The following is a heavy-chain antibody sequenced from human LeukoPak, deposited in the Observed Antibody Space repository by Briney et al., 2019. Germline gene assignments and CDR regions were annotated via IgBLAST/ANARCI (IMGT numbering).Heavy chain of an antibody. Sequence: GSLRLSCTASGFTFSSYAMNWVRQAPGKGLEWVSGIGAGGTFTYYADSVKGRFTISRDNAKNSLFLQLNSLRVDDTAVYYCAGGQGWLVEYWGQGTLVTVSS. J-gene: IGHJ4*02. CDR2: IGAGGTFT. D-gene: IGHD6-19*01. CDR1: GFTFSSYA. V-gene: IGHV3-21*04. CDR3: AGGQGWLVEY.